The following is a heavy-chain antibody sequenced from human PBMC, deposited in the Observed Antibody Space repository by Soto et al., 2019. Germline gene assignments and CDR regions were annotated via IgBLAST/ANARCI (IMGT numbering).Heavy chain of an antibody. Sequence: PSETLSLTCTVSGGSISSYDWSWIRQPPGKGLEWIGYIYYSGSTNYNPSLKSRVTISVDTSKNQFSLKLSSVTAADTAVYYCAREGYEGLRFLEPPHDAFDIWGQGTMVTVSS. V-gene: IGHV4-59*01. CDR2: IYYSGST. J-gene: IGHJ3*02. CDR3: AREGYEGLRFLEPPHDAFDI. CDR1: GGSISSYD. D-gene: IGHD3-3*01.